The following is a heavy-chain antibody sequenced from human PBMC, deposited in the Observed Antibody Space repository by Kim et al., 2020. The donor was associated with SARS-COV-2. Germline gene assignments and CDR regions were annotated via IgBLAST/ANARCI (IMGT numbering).Heavy chain of an antibody. V-gene: IGHV3-74*01. CDR2: TTSDGSST. D-gene: IGHD3-16*01. CDR3: ARDRGVGGITLVNYVMDV. CDR1: GFTFRSYW. J-gene: IGHJ6*02. Sequence: GGSLRLSCAASGFTFRSYWMHWVRQAPGKGLVWVSRTTSDGSSTNYADSVKGRFTISRDNAKNTLYLQMNSLRAEDTAVYYCARDRGVGGITLVNYVMDVWGQGTTVTVSS.